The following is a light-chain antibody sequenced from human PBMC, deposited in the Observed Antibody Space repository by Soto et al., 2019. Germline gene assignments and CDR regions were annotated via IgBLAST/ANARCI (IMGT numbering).Light chain of an antibody. CDR3: GTWDSGMGEVV. V-gene: IGLV1-51*01. CDR2: DNN. CDR1: SSNIGNNY. Sequence: QSVLTQPPSVSATPGQTVTISCSGSSSNIGNNYVAWYQQSPGTAPKLLIYDNNQRPSGTPDRFSGSKSGTSATLGITGLQTGDEADYYCGTWDSGMGEVVFGGGTKLTVL. J-gene: IGLJ2*01.